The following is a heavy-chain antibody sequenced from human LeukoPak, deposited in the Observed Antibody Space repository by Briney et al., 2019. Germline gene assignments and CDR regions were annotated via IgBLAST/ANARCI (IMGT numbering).Heavy chain of an antibody. J-gene: IGHJ4*02. D-gene: IGHD1-14*01. V-gene: IGHV3-23*01. Sequence: GGSLSLSCAASGFIFSKFAMSGVRQAPGKGLDWVSSMCATGDGTYNADSVKGRSTISRDNSKSTLFLLMHTARPEDTPVYYCSRVAGKGSKAFAFDHWGQGIRVTVSS. CDR3: SRVAGKGSKAFAFDH. CDR1: GFIFSKFA. CDR2: MCATGDGT.